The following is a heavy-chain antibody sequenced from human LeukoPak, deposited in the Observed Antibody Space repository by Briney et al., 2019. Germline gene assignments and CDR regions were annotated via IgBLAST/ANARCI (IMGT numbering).Heavy chain of an antibody. CDR2: MNPNSGNT. D-gene: IGHD5-24*01. CDR3: AREGQVEMATIYWYFDL. Sequence: ASVKVSCKASGYTFTSYDINWVRQATGQGLEWMGWMNPNSGNTGYAQKFQGRVTMTRNTSISTAYMELSSLRSEDTAVYYCAREGQVEMATIYWYFDLWGRGTLVTVSS. CDR1: GYTFTSYD. J-gene: IGHJ2*01. V-gene: IGHV1-8*01.